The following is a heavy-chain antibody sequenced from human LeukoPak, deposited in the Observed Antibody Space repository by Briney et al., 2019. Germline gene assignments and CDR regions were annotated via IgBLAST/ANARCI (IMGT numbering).Heavy chain of an antibody. J-gene: IGHJ4*02. Sequence: PGRSLRLSCAASGFTFDDYAMHWVRQAPGKGLEWVSGISWNSGSIGYADSVKGRFTISRDNAKNSLYLQMNSLRAEDTALYYCARDLFPSPQNVNWNDVESDYWGQGTLVTVSS. V-gene: IGHV3-9*01. CDR3: ARDLFPSPQNVNWNDVESDY. CDR1: GFTFDDYA. D-gene: IGHD1-20*01. CDR2: ISWNSGSI.